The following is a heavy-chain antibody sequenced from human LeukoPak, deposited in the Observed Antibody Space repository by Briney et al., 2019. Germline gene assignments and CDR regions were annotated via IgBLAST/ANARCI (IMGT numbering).Heavy chain of an antibody. V-gene: IGHV3-23*01. J-gene: IGHJ4*02. CDR1: GFTFSSYS. CDR3: AKARQYYDFWSGYGG. Sequence: GGSLRLSCAASGFTFSSYSMSWVRQAPGKGLEWVSAISSSGGSTYYADSMKGRFTISRDNSKNTLYLQMNSLRAEDTAVYYCAKARQYYDFWSGYGGWGQGTLVTVSS. D-gene: IGHD3-3*01. CDR2: ISSSGGST.